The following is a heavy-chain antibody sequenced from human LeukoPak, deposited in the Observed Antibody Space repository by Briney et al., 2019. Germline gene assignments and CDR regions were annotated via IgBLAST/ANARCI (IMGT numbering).Heavy chain of an antibody. CDR3: DNGNPSFDP. V-gene: IGHV3-23*01. D-gene: IGHD2-8*01. CDR2: ISGSGGST. J-gene: IGHJ5*02. Sequence: PGGSLRLSCAASGFTFSNYAMSSVRQAPGKGLELLSGISGSGGSTYYADCVKDRFTISRDHSKNTLYLQMNSLRAEHTSIYYCDNGNPSFDPWGQGTLVTVSS. CDR1: GFTFSNYA.